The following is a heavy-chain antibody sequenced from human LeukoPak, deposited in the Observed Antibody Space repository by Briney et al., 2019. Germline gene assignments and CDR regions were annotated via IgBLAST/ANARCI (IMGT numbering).Heavy chain of an antibody. CDR1: GYTFTTYG. CDR2: ISAYNGYT. CDR3: ARDKGSSWYGEYFDY. J-gene: IGHJ4*02. V-gene: IGHV1-18*01. D-gene: IGHD6-13*01. Sequence: GASVKVSCKASGYTFTTYGITWVRQAPGQGLEWMGWISAYNGYTNYAQNLRGRVTMTTDTSTSTAYMELRSLRSDDTAVYYCARDKGSSWYGEYFDYWGQGTLVTVSS.